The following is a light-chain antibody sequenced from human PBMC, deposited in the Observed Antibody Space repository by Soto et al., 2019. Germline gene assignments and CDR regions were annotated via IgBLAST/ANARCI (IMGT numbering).Light chain of an antibody. V-gene: IGLV2-8*01. CDR3: SAYAGSNNFV. J-gene: IGLJ1*01. Sequence: QSVLTQHPSASGSPGQTVTISCTGTNSDVGDNYVSWYQQHLGKAPKLIIYEVSQRPSGVPDRFSGSKSGNTASLTVSGLQTEDEADYYCSAYAGSNNFVFGSGTRSPS. CDR2: EVS. CDR1: NSDVGDNY.